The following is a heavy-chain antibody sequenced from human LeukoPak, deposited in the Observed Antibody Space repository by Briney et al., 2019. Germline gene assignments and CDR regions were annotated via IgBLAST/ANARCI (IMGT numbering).Heavy chain of an antibody. CDR1: GFTFSSYA. CDR3: AKDPGGLWFGELLNYFDY. V-gene: IGHV3-23*01. Sequence: PGGSLRLSCAASGFTFSSYAMSWVRQAPGKGLEWVSSISNGGSTYYADSVRGRFIISRDNSKNTLYLQMNSLRAEDTAVYYCAKDPGGLWFGELLNYFDYWGQGTLVTVSS. D-gene: IGHD3-10*01. CDR2: ISNGGST. J-gene: IGHJ4*02.